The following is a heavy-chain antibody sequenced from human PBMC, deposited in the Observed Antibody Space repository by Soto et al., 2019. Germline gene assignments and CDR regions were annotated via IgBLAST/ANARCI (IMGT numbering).Heavy chain of an antibody. V-gene: IGHV3-30*18. CDR2: ISYDGRNK. J-gene: IGHJ5*02. D-gene: IGHD3-9*01. CDR3: AKSRYFAWSLPLREINWFDP. Sequence: GNGLEWVAVISYDGRNKYYADSVKGRFTIPRDNSKNTLYLQMNSLRAEDTAVYYCAKSRYFAWSLPLREINWFDPWGQGTLVTVSS.